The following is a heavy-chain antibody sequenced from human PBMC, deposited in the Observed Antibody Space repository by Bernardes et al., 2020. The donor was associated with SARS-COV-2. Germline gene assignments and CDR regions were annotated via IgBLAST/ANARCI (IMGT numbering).Heavy chain of an antibody. CDR2: RYRDGST. D-gene: IGHD3-9*01. V-gene: IGHV4-39*01. Sequence: SETLFLTCSVSGDSIRTSDYYWGWIRRPPGKGLEWIGSRYRDGSTYYDPSLKSRVTISADTSKNQFSLKLTSVTSTDTAVYFCARHVYSYDITGGMDVWGQGTTVTVSS. CDR3: ARHVYSYDITGGMDV. J-gene: IGHJ6*02. CDR1: GDSIRTSDYY.